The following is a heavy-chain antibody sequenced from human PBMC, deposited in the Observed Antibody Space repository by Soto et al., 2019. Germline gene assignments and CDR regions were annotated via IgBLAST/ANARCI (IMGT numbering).Heavy chain of an antibody. CDR3: ARAREVVDARIYYYGMDV. CDR1: GESFSAYY. V-gene: IGHV4-34*01. J-gene: IGHJ6*02. Sequence: QVQLYQWGAGLLKPSETLSLTCAVYGESFSAYYWTWIRQPPGKGLEWIGEINHSGSTKYNPSLRSRVTVSVDTSKHQFSLKLSSVTAADTAMDYCARAREVVDARIYYYGMDVWGQGTTVTVSS. CDR2: INHSGST. D-gene: IGHD2-15*01.